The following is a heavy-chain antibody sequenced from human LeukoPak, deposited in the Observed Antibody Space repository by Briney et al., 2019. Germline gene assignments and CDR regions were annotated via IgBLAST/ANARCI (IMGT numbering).Heavy chain of an antibody. J-gene: IGHJ4*02. V-gene: IGHV1-18*04. CDR3: ARSLSASAATPSDY. CDR1: GYTFTGYY. D-gene: IGHD6-25*01. Sequence: ASVKVSCKASGYTFTGYYMHWVRQAPGQGLEWMGWISAYNGNTNYAQKLQGRVTMTTDTSTSTAYMELRSLRSDDTAVYYCARSLSASAATPSDYWGQGTLVTVSS. CDR2: ISAYNGNT.